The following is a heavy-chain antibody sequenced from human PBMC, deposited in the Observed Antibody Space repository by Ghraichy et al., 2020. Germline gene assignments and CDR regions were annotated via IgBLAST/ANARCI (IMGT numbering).Heavy chain of an antibody. V-gene: IGHV4-34*01. D-gene: IGHD2-8*01. CDR3: SLEWNF. Sequence: SETLSLTCAVYSGSFSGYYWTWIRQPPGKGLEWIGEINHSGSTNYNLSLKSRVTISLDTSKNQFSLKLSSVTAADTAVYYCSLEWNFWGQGTLVTVSS. CDR2: INHSGST. J-gene: IGHJ4*02. CDR1: SGSFSGYY.